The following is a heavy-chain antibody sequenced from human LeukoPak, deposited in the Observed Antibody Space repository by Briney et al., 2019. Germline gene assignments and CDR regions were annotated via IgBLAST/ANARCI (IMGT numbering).Heavy chain of an antibody. Sequence: PGGSLRLSCAASGFTFSSYWMSWVRQAPGKGLEWVSAISGSGGSTYYADSVKGRFTISRDNSKNTLYLQMNSLRAEDTAVYYCAAWKTYDSSGYYSGDYYMDVWGKGTTVTISS. J-gene: IGHJ6*03. V-gene: IGHV3-23*01. D-gene: IGHD3-22*01. CDR1: GFTFSSYW. CDR2: ISGSGGST. CDR3: AAWKTYDSSGYYSGDYYMDV.